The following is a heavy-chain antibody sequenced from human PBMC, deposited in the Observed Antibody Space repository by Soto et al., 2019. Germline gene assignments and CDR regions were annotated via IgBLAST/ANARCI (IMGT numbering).Heavy chain of an antibody. D-gene: IGHD2-15*01. J-gene: IGHJ3*02. Sequence: QIGATNYNPSLKSRVTISIDKSKNQFSLRLNSVTAADTAVYYCARGIGSAFDIWGQGTMVTVSS. CDR3: ARGIGSAFDI. CDR2: QIGAT. V-gene: IGHV4-4*02.